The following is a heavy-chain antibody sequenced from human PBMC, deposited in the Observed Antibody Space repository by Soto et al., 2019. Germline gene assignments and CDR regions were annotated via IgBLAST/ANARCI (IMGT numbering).Heavy chain of an antibody. D-gene: IGHD3-10*01. CDR1: GGPFSSFT. CDR2: IIPILDRT. Sequence: QVQLVQSGAEVKKPGSSVKVSCKASGGPFSSFTISWVRQAPGQGLEWMGRIIPILDRTNYAQNFQGRLTVTADKSTSTGFRELAGLTSQDTAVYYCVRRGLAQDLDFWGQGTLVTVSS. J-gene: IGHJ4*02. V-gene: IGHV1-69*02. CDR3: VRRGLAQDLDF.